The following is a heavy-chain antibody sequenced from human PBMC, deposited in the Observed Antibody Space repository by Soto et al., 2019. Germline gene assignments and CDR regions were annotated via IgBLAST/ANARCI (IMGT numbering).Heavy chain of an antibody. CDR3: ARHHVRGRTIAGAAEF. CDR2: INHSGNT. D-gene: IGHD6-13*01. J-gene: IGHJ4*02. V-gene: IGHV4-34*01. CDR1: GGSFSGYY. Sequence: PSETLSLTCSVSGGSFSGYYWSWIRQPLGKGLEWIGEINHSGNTNYNPSLKSRVTISVDTSKNQLFLNLSSVTAADTAMYYCARHHVRGRTIAGAAEFWGQGTLVTVSS.